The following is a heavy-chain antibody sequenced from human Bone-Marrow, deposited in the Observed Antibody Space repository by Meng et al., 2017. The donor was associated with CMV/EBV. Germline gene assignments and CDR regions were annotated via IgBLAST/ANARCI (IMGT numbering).Heavy chain of an antibody. D-gene: IGHD5-18*01. V-gene: IGHV4-61*01. CDR3: ASGYSFGKFDY. J-gene: IGHJ4*02. Sequence: SETLSLTCTVSGGSVSSGSYYWSWIRQPPGKGLEWIGYIYYSGSTNYNPSLKSRVTMSVDTSKNQFSLRLSSVTAADTAVYYCASGYSFGKFDYWGQGTLVTVSS. CDR2: IYYSGST. CDR1: GGSVSSGSYY.